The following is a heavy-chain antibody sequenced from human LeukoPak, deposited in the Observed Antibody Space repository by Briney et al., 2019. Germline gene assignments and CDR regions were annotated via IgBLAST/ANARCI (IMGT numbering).Heavy chain of an antibody. J-gene: IGHJ4*02. Sequence: PETLSLTCAVYGGSFSGYYWSWIRQPPGKGLEWIGEINHSGSTNYNPSLKSRVTISVDTSKNQFSLKLSSVTAADTAVYYCASSWYGHDYWGQGTLVTVSS. V-gene: IGHV4-34*01. D-gene: IGHD6-13*01. CDR1: GGSFSGYY. CDR3: ASSWYGHDY. CDR2: INHSGST.